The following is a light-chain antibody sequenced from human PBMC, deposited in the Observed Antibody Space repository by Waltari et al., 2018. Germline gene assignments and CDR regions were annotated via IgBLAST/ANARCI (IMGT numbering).Light chain of an antibody. Sequence: QSALTQPASVSGSPGQSITISCSGTSSDIGSYSLVAWYQQHPGKAPKPIILEVSERPSGVSDRFSGSKSGNTASLTISGLQTEDEATFYCCSYAGANLVIFGGGTRVTVL. V-gene: IGLV2-23*02. CDR3: CSYAGANLVI. J-gene: IGLJ2*01. CDR2: EVS. CDR1: SSDIGSYSL.